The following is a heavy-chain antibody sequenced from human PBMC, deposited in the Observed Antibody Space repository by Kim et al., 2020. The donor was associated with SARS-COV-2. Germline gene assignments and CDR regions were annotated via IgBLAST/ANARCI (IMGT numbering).Heavy chain of an antibody. D-gene: IGHD6-19*01. CDR3: AKDSPPTSYSSGWFGAFDI. J-gene: IGHJ3*02. V-gene: IGHV3-33*06. CDR1: GFTFSSYA. CDR2: IWYDGSNK. Sequence: GGSLRLSCAASGFTFSSYAMHWVRQAPGKGLEWVAVIWYDGSNKYYADSVKGRFTISRDNSKNTLYLQMNSLRAEDTAVYYCAKDSPPTSYSSGWFGAFDIWGQGKMVTVSS.